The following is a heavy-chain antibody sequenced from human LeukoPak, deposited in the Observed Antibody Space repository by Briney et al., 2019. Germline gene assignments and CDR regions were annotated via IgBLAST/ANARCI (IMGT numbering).Heavy chain of an antibody. Sequence: ASVKVSCKASGYTFSGSYMHWVRQAPGQGLEWMGWINPLSGETNYTQKFEARVTMTRDTSITTAYMELTSLRFDDTAIYYCARIASDWGSKYWYFDLWGRGTLVTVSS. J-gene: IGHJ2*01. CDR3: ARIASDWGSKYWYFDL. V-gene: IGHV1-2*02. D-gene: IGHD2-21*01. CDR2: INPLSGET. CDR1: GYTFSGSY.